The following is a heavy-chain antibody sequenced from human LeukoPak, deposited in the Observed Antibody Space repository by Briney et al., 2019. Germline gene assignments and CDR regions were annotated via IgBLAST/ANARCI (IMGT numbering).Heavy chain of an antibody. CDR1: GGSFSGYY. CDR3: ARGATIAVAGTVYWYFDL. Sequence: PSETLSLTCAVYGGSFSGYYWSWIHQPPGKGLEWIGEINHSGSTNYNPSLKSRVTISVDTSKNQFSLKLSSVTAADTAVYYCARGATIAVAGTVYWYFDLWGRGTLVTVSS. D-gene: IGHD6-19*01. V-gene: IGHV4-34*01. J-gene: IGHJ2*01. CDR2: INHSGST.